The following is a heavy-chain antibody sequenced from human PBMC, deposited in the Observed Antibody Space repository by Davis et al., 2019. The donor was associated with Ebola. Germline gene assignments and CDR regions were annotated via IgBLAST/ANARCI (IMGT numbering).Heavy chain of an antibody. CDR1: EFSPSAYE. J-gene: IGHJ2*01. D-gene: IGHD2-21*02. CDR2: IGKNGGPI. CDR3: ARVGTTTFWYFDL. Sequence: GGSLCLSCAASEFSPSAYEMNWVRQAPGKGLEWITYIGKNGGPIYYSDSVKVRFLISRDNAENSLHLQITSLRGEDTATYYCARVGTTTFWYFDLWGRGTPVTVSS. V-gene: IGHV3-48*03.